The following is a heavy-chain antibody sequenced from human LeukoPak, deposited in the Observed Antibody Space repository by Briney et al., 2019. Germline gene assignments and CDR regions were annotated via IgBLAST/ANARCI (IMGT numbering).Heavy chain of an antibody. Sequence: GESLKISCKGSEDSFTNYWIGWVRQMPGKGLECMGIIYPGDSDTRYSPSFQGQVTISADKSISTAYLQWSSLKASDTAMYYCARQILMIRNWGFDPWGQGTLVTVSS. D-gene: IGHD7-27*01. V-gene: IGHV5-51*01. CDR1: EDSFTNYW. CDR2: IYPGDSDT. J-gene: IGHJ5*02. CDR3: ARQILMIRNWGFDP.